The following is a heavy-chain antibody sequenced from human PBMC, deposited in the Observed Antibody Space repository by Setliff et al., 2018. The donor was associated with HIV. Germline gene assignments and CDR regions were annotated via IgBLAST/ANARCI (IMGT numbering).Heavy chain of an antibody. CDR2: INPKSDGT. Sequence: ASVKVSCKASGYSFTDYYIHWVRQAPGQGPEWMGWINPKSDGTNYAQKFQGWITMTRDTSISTAYMELSRLRSDDTAVYYCARGMDYYDTSGYYQYYFDYWGQGTLVTVSS. CDR3: ARGMDYYDTSGYYQYYFDY. D-gene: IGHD3-22*01. V-gene: IGHV1-2*04. J-gene: IGHJ4*02. CDR1: GYSFTDYY.